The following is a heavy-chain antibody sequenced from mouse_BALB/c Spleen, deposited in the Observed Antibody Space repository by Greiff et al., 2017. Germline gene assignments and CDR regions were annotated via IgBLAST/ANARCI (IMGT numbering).Heavy chain of an antibody. CDR1: GFNIKDTY. CDR3: ARSRPNARFAY. J-gene: IGHJ3*01. CDR2: IDPANGNT. D-gene: IGHD4-1*01. V-gene: IGHV14-3*02. Sequence: VQLKESVAELVKPGASVKLSCTASGFNIKDTYMHWVKQRPEQGLEWIGRIDPANGNTKYDPKFQGKATITADTSSNTAYLQLSSLTSEDTAVYYCARSRPNARFAYWGQGTLVTVSA.